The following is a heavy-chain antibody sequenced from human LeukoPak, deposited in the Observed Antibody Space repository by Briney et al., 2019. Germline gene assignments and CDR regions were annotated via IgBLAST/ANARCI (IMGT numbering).Heavy chain of an antibody. CDR2: ISKNGDST. J-gene: IGHJ3*02. Sequence: GGSLRLSCSASGFTFSLYVMHWVHQAPGKGLEYVSGISKNGDSTYYADSVKGRFTISRDNSKNTLYFQMSSLRTEDTAVYYCLARPDAYDIWGQGTMVTVSS. V-gene: IGHV3-64D*06. CDR3: LARPDAYDI. CDR1: GFTFSLYV.